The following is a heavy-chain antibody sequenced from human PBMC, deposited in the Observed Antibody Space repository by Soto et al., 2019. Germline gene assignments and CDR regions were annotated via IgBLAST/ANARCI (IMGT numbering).Heavy chain of an antibody. Sequence: SLRLSCAASGFTFSSYAMHWVRQAPGKGLEWVAVISYDGSNKYYADSVKGRFTISRDNAKNTLFLQMNSLRDDDTAVYYCARDGNRGFDMDVWGQGTTVTVSS. V-gene: IGHV3-30-3*01. CDR3: ARDGNRGFDMDV. CDR2: ISYDGSNK. CDR1: GFTFSSYA. J-gene: IGHJ6*02.